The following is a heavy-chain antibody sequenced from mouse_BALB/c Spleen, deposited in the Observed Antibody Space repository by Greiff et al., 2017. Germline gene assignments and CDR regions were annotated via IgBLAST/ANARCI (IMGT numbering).Heavy chain of an antibody. CDR3: ARWGGNRAMDY. J-gene: IGHJ4*01. CDR1: GFTFSSFG. D-gene: IGHD2-1*01. CDR2: ISSGSSTI. V-gene: IGHV5-17*02. Sequence: EVQLVESGGGLVQPGGSRKLSCAASGFTFSSFGMHWVRQAPEKGLEWVAYISSGSSTIYYADTVKGRFTISRDNPKNTLLLQMTSLRSEDTAMYYCARWGGNRAMDYWGQGTSVTVSS.